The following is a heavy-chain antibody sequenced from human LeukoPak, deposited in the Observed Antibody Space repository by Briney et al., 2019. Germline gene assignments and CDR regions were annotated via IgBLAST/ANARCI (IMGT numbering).Heavy chain of an antibody. Sequence: GGSVTVSCKPSGYTFTGYYLHWVRQAPGQGLEWMGWIDPNSGATKYAQNFQGRVAMTGDTSISTVYMELSRLRSDDTAVYYCARDRGHLVFDYWGQGTLVTVSS. CDR3: ARDRGHLVFDY. CDR2: IDPNSGAT. J-gene: IGHJ4*02. V-gene: IGHV1-2*02. D-gene: IGHD6-6*01. CDR1: GYTFTGYY.